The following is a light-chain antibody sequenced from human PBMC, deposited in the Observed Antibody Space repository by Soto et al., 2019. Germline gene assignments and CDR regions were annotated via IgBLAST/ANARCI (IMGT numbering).Light chain of an antibody. J-gene: IGKJ1*01. CDR1: QTISSS. Sequence: DIEMTQSPSTLSVSVGERVTISCRASQTISSSLAWYQHKPGQAPRLLIYSASTRTTGIPARFSGSGSGTDFTLTISSLQPEDFAVYYCQHYSSSSQAFGQGTKVDIK. CDR2: SAS. V-gene: IGKV3D-15*01. CDR3: QHYSSSSQA.